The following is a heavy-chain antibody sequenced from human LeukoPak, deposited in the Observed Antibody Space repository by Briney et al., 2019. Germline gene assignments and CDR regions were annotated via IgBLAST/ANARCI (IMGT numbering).Heavy chain of an antibody. CDR1: GFTFSDSG. V-gene: IGHV3-33*06. J-gene: IGHJ4*02. Sequence: TGGSLRLSCVASGFTFSDSGMHWVRQAPGKGLEWVAVIWYGGINKNYADSVKGRFTISRDNSKNTVYLQMNSLRAEDTAVYYCAKGSSGWEVDYWGQGTLVTVSS. CDR3: AKGSSGWEVDY. CDR2: IWYGGINK. D-gene: IGHD6-19*01.